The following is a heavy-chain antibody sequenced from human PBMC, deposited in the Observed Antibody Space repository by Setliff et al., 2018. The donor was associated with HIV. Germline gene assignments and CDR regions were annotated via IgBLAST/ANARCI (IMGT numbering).Heavy chain of an antibody. J-gene: IGHJ6*02. CDR1: GFTFKSSG. CDR3: AKDTSMPIEGSYHFYGLDV. V-gene: IGHV3-33*06. Sequence: GGSLRLSCAASGFTFKSSGMHWVRQAPGRGLKWVAVIWFDGSNKYYRDSVKGRFTISRDNSKSTVTLQMDSLRVDDTAVYYCAKDTSMPIEGSYHFYGLDVWGQGTAVTVSS. CDR2: IWFDGSNK. D-gene: IGHD2-2*01.